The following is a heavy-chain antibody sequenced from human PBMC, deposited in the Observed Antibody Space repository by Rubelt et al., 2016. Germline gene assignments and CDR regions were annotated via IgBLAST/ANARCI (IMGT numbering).Heavy chain of an antibody. CDR3: ARQMAPVGLITWYFDL. Sequence: QLRLQESGQGLLKSSETLSLTCTVSGGSISSSGYYWAWIRQSPGKGLEWIGSRYYSGSTYYTTSLERRLTISLDTSKARFALRLRSVTAAETAVYYCARQMAPVGLITWYFDLWGRGTLVTVSS. V-gene: IGHV4-39*01. CDR2: RYYSGST. D-gene: IGHD5-24*01. J-gene: IGHJ2*01. CDR1: GGSISSSGYY.